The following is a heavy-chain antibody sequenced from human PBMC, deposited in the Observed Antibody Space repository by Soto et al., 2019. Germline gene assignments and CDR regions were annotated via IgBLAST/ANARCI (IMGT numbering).Heavy chain of an antibody. Sequence: GGTLRLSCAASGFTVSSNYMSWVRQAPGKGLEWVSVIYSGGSTYYADSVKGRFTISRDNSKNTLYLQMNSLRAEYTAVCYCARSQSSGYYGYWGQGTLVTVSS. CDR2: IYSGGST. CDR3: ARSQSSGYYGY. J-gene: IGHJ4*02. D-gene: IGHD3-22*01. CDR1: GFTVSSNY. V-gene: IGHV3-53*01.